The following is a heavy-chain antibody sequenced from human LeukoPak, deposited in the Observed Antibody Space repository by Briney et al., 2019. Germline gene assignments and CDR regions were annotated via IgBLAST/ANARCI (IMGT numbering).Heavy chain of an antibody. V-gene: IGHV4-61*01. D-gene: IGHD6-13*01. J-gene: IGHJ3*02. CDR3: ARGDRLYSSSWYSDAFDI. CDR1: GGSVSSGSYF. CDR2: IYYSGST. Sequence: SETLSLTCTVSGGSVSSGSYFWSWIRQPPGKGLEWIGYIYYSGSTNYNPSLKSRVTISVDTSKNQFSLKLSSVTAADTAVYYCARGDRLYSSSWYSDAFDIWGQGTMVTVSS.